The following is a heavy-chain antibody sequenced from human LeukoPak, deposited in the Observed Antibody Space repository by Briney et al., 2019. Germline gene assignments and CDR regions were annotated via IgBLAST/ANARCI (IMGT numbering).Heavy chain of an antibody. CDR3: ARETYRYCTSTSCGLYYFDY. Sequence: SETLSLTCTVSGGSISNYHWSWIRQPPGKGLEWIGYIYYTGSTNYNPSLKSRVTISVDTSKNQFSLKLSSMSAADTAVCYCARETYRYCTSTSCGLYYFDYWGQGILVTVSS. J-gene: IGHJ4*02. D-gene: IGHD2-2*01. CDR1: GGSISNYH. CDR2: IYYTGST. V-gene: IGHV4-59*01.